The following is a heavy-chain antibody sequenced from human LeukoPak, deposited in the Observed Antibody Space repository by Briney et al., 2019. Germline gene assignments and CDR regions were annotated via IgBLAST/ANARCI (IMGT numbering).Heavy chain of an antibody. CDR2: ISSSSGTI. CDR3: ARVNDFWSGYYFDY. V-gene: IGHV3-11*04. D-gene: IGHD3-3*01. Sequence: PGGSLRLSCAASGFTFSDYYMSWIRQAPGKGLEWVSYISSSSGTIYYADSVKGRFTISRDNAKNSLYLQMNSLRAEDTAVYYRARVNDFWSGYYFDYWGQGTLVTVSS. CDR1: GFTFSDYY. J-gene: IGHJ4*02.